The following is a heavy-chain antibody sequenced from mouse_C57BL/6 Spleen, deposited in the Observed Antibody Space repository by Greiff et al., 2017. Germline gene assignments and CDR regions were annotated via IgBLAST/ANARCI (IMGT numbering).Heavy chain of an antibody. J-gene: IGHJ2*01. CDR3: ARIPPYYGSRYFDY. D-gene: IGHD1-1*01. V-gene: IGHV1-55*01. CDR1: GYTFTSYW. Sequence: VQLQQSGAELVKPGASVKMSCKASGYTFTSYWITWVKQRPGQGLEWIGDIYPGSGSTNYNEKFKSKATLTVDTSSSTAYMQLSSLTSEDSAVYYCARIPPYYGSRYFDYWGQGTTLTVSS. CDR2: IYPGSGST.